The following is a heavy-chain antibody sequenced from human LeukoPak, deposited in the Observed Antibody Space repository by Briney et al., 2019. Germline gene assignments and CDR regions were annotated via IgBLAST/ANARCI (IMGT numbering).Heavy chain of an antibody. J-gene: IGHJ4*02. V-gene: IGHV1-69*04. Sequence: SVKVSCKASGGTFSSYAISWVRQAPGQGLEWMGRIIPILGIANYAQKFQGRVTITADKSTSTAYMELSSLRSEDTAVYYCARDPNEYCGGDCYDYWGQGTLVTVSS. CDR3: ARDPNEYCGGDCYDY. CDR1: GGTFSSYA. CDR2: IIPILGIA. D-gene: IGHD2-21*01.